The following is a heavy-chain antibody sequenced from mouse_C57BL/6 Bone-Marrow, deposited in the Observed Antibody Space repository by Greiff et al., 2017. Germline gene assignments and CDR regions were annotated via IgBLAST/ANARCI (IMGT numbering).Heavy chain of an antibody. Sequence: QVQLQQPGAELVMPGASVKLSCKASGYTFTSYWMHWVKQRPGQGLEWIGEIDPSDSYTNYNQKFKGKSTLTVDKSSSTAYMQLSSLTSEDSAGYYCARGNYDGSSPYYYAMDYWGQGTSVTVSS. CDR1: GYTFTSYW. CDR2: IDPSDSYT. CDR3: ARGNYDGSSPYYYAMDY. J-gene: IGHJ4*01. V-gene: IGHV1-69*01. D-gene: IGHD1-1*01.